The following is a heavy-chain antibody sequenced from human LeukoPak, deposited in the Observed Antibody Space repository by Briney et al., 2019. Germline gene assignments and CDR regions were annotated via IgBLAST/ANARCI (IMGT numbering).Heavy chain of an antibody. CDR3: ARGRNCTGTSCSISFYYYMDV. Sequence: GGSLRLSCAASGFTFSVYWMTWVPQAPGKGLEWVANIKQDGSEKYYVDSVKGRFTISRDNAKNSLYLQVNSLRVEDTAVYYCARGRNCTGTSCSISFYYYMDVWGKGTTVTVSS. CDR1: GFTFSVYW. V-gene: IGHV3-7*01. J-gene: IGHJ6*03. CDR2: IKQDGSEK. D-gene: IGHD2-2*01.